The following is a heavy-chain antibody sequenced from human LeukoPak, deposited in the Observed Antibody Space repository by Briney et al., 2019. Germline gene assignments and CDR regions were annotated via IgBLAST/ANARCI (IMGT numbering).Heavy chain of an antibody. Sequence: ASVKVSCKASGYTFTGYYMHWARQAPGQGLEWMGWINPNSGGTNYAQKFQGRVTMTRDTSISTAYMELSRLRSDDTAVYYCARDPAFSSAAGNFDYWGQGTLVTVSS. CDR2: INPNSGGT. CDR1: GYTFTGYY. CDR3: ARDPAFSSAAGNFDY. V-gene: IGHV1-2*02. J-gene: IGHJ4*02. D-gene: IGHD6-13*01.